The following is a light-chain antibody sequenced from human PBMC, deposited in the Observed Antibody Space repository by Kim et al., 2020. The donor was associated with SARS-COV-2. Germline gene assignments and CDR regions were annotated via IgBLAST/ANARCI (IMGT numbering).Light chain of an antibody. J-gene: IGLJ3*02. CDR2: QDS. CDR1: KMGSKN. CDR3: QAWDISIWV. Sequence: SVSPGQTARITGAGNKMGSKNASWYQQKPGQAPVLVIYQDSKRPSGIPERFSGSNSGNTATLTISGTQAMDEADYYCQAWDISIWVFGGGTQLTVL. V-gene: IGLV3-1*01.